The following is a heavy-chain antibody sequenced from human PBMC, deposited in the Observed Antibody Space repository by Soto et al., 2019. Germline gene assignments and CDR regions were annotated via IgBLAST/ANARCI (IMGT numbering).Heavy chain of an antibody. J-gene: IGHJ4*02. CDR2: INAGNGKT. Sequence: GASVKVSCKASGYTFTSYAMHWVRQAPGQRPEWMGWINAGNGKTKYSQKFQGRVTITRDTYASTADMELSSLRSEDTAVYYCARAGTTVVTPLTYYFDYWGQGTLVTVSS. D-gene: IGHD4-17*01. V-gene: IGHV1-3*01. CDR1: GYTFTSYA. CDR3: ARAGTTVVTPLTYYFDY.